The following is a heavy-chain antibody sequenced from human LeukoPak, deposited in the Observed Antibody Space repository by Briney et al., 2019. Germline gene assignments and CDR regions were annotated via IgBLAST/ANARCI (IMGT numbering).Heavy chain of an antibody. Sequence: GESLKISCQGSGYSFSTYWITWVRQLPGKGLEWMGIIYPGDSDTRYSPSFQGQVTISADKSISTAYLQWSSLKASDTAMYYCARQSVLLWFGEPKGYYYYMDVWGKGTTVTVSS. D-gene: IGHD3-10*01. J-gene: IGHJ6*03. CDR3: ARQSVLLWFGEPKGYYYYMDV. V-gene: IGHV5-51*01. CDR2: IYPGDSDT. CDR1: GYSFSTYW.